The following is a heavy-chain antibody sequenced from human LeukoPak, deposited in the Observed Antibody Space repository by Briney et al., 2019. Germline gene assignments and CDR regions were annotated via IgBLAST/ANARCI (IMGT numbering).Heavy chain of an antibody. V-gene: IGHV1-2*02. Sequence: ASVKVSCKAYGYTFTSYYMHWVRQAPGQGLEWMGWINPNSGGTNYAQKFQGRVTMTRDTSISTAYMELSRLRSDDTAVYYCANRQVGASGLDAFDIWGQGTMVTVSS. J-gene: IGHJ3*02. CDR2: INPNSGGT. CDR1: GYTFTSYY. D-gene: IGHD1-26*01. CDR3: ANRQVGASGLDAFDI.